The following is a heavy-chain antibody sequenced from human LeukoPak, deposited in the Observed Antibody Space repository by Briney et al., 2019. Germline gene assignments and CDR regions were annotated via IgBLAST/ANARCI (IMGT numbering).Heavy chain of an antibody. V-gene: IGHV4-61*02. Sequence: PSETLSLTCTVSGGSISSGVYYWGWIRQPPGKGLEWIGRIYTSGSTNYNPSLKSRVTISVDTSKNQFSLKLSSVTAADTAVYYCARGTVVGATTTSIDYWGQGTLVTVSS. CDR2: IYTSGST. D-gene: IGHD1-26*01. CDR3: ARGTVVGATTTSIDY. CDR1: GGSISSGVYY. J-gene: IGHJ4*02.